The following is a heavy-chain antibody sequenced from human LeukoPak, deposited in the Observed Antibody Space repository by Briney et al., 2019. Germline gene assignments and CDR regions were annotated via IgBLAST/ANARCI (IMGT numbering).Heavy chain of an antibody. CDR2: ISSSSSYI. D-gene: IGHD3-16*01. Sequence: GGSLRLSCAASGFTFSSYSMNWVRQAPGKGLEWVSSISSSSSYIYYADSVKGRFTISRDNAKNSLYLQMNSLRAEDTAVYYCARDSDVLGVGGGYYFDYWGQGTLVTVSS. V-gene: IGHV3-21*01. CDR1: GFTFSSYS. CDR3: ARDSDVLGVGGGYYFDY. J-gene: IGHJ4*02.